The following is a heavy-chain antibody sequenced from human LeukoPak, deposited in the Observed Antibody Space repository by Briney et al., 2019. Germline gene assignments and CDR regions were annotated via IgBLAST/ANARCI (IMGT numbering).Heavy chain of an antibody. Sequence: PSETLSLTCTVSGGSMSINNYYWRWIRQPPGKGLEWIGRIYTSGSTNYNPSLKSRVTISVDTSKNQFSLKLSSVTAADTAVYFCARDTGSGGTSDYWGQGTLVTVSS. CDR3: ARDTGSGGTSDY. D-gene: IGHD4-23*01. J-gene: IGHJ4*02. CDR1: GGSMSINNYY. V-gene: IGHV4-61*02. CDR2: IYTSGST.